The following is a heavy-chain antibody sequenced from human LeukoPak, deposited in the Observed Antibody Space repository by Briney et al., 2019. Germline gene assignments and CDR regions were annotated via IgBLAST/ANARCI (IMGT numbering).Heavy chain of an antibody. CDR2: INPNSGGT. CDR1: GYTFTGYY. CDR3: ARGDLYSSSVDY. Sequence: ASVKVSCKASGYTFTGYYMHWVRQAPGQGLEWMGRINPNSGGTNYAQKFQGRVTMTRDTSISTAYMELSRLRSDDTVVYYCARGDLYSSSVDYWGQGTLVTVSS. J-gene: IGHJ4*02. D-gene: IGHD6-6*01. V-gene: IGHV1-2*05.